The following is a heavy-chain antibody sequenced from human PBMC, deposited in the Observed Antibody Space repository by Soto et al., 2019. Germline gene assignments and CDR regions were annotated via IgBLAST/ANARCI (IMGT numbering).Heavy chain of an antibody. CDR2: INHSGVT. J-gene: IGHJ6*02. CDR3: ARFSGSYYYAMDV. CDR1: GGSFSGYY. Sequence: PSETLSLTCAVYGGSFSGYYWSWIRQPPGKGLECIEEINHSGVTNYKPSLKRRVTISVDTSKNQFSLQLKSVTAADTALYYCARFSGSYYYAMDVWGQGSTVT. D-gene: IGHD6-19*01. V-gene: IGHV4-34*01.